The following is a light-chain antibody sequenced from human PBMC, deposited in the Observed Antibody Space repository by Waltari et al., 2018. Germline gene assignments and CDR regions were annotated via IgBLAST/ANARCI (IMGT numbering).Light chain of an antibody. J-gene: IGLJ2*01. Sequence: QSALTQPASVSGSPGQSITISCTGASSDVGGYNYVSWYQQTPGKAPKPRFYGASNRPPGVSKRVAGAKSDTPASLTISGLQAEDEAEYYCSSYTTRRTLVVFGGGTKLTVL. CDR3: SSYTTRRTLVV. CDR1: SSDVGGYNY. CDR2: GAS. V-gene: IGLV2-14*01.